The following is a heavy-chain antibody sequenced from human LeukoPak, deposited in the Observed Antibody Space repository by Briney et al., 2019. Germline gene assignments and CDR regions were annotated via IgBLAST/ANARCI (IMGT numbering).Heavy chain of an antibody. CDR3: ARDLGYSSSWYGVGDAFDI. Sequence: GGSLRLSCAASVFTFSSYAMSWVRQAPGKGLEWVSAISGSGGSTYYADSVKGRFTISRDNSKNTLYLQMNSLRAEDTAVYYCARDLGYSSSWYGVGDAFDIWGQGTMVTVSS. V-gene: IGHV3-23*01. CDR1: VFTFSSYA. J-gene: IGHJ3*02. CDR2: ISGSGGST. D-gene: IGHD6-13*01.